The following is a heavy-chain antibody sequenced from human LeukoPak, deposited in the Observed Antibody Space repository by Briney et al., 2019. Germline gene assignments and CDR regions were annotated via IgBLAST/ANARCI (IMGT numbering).Heavy chain of an antibody. D-gene: IGHD3-22*01. CDR1: GGSFSGYY. J-gene: IGHJ4*02. CDR2: INHSGST. CDR3: ARGRKNSPPYYYDSSGYLPHLDY. V-gene: IGHV4-34*01. Sequence: SETLSLTCAVYGGSFSGYYWSWIRQPPGKGLEWIGEINHSGSTNYNPSLKSRVTISVDTSKNQFSLKLSSVTAADTAVYYCARGRKNSPPYYYDSSGYLPHLDYWGQGTLVTVSS.